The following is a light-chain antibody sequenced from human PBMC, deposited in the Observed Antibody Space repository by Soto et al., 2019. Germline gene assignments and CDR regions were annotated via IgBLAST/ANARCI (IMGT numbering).Light chain of an antibody. CDR3: QQLNTYPLT. J-gene: IGKJ4*01. CDR2: AAS. CDR1: QSISSY. Sequence: DIQMTQSPSSLSASVRDRVTITCRASQSISSYLNWYQQKPGKAPKLLIYAASTLQSGVPSRFSGSESGTEFTLTISSLQPEDFATYYCQQLNTYPLTFGGGTKVDIK. V-gene: IGKV1-9*01.